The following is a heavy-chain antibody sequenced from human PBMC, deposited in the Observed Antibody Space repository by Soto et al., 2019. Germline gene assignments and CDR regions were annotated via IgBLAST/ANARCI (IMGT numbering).Heavy chain of an antibody. Sequence: QVQLVQSGAEVKKPGASVKVSCQASGYTLTDYYIHWVRQAPGQGLEWMGWINPNSGGTNFAQKFRGWVTMTRDTSISTAYMELTSLKSDDTAVYYCTRGAYYGSGTYPAYYFDSWGQGTLVTVSS. V-gene: IGHV1-2*04. CDR2: INPNSGGT. D-gene: IGHD3-10*01. J-gene: IGHJ4*02. CDR1: GYTLTDYY. CDR3: TRGAYYGSGTYPAYYFDS.